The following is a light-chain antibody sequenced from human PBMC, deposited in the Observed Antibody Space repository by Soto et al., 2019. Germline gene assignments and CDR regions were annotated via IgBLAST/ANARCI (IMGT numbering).Light chain of an antibody. J-gene: IGLJ3*02. Sequence: QAVLTQPPSASGTPGQRVTSSCSGSSSNIGSNTVNWYQQLPGTAPKLLIYSNNQRPSGVPDRFSGSTSGTSASLAISGLQSEDEAEYYCAAWDDSLNVRVFGGATKVTV. V-gene: IGLV1-44*01. CDR3: AAWDDSLNVRV. CDR1: SSNIGSNT. CDR2: SNN.